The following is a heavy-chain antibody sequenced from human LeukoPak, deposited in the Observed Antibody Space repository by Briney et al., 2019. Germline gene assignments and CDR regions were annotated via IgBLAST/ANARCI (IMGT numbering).Heavy chain of an antibody. Sequence: SETLSLTCYLYGGSFSGYYWSWIRQPAGKGLEWIGRIYTSGSTNYNPSLKSRVTISVDTSKNQFSLKLSSVTAADTAVYYCAREFGGYCSSTSCYDAFDIWGQGTMVTVSS. J-gene: IGHJ3*02. V-gene: IGHV4-4*07. CDR1: GGSFSGYY. CDR3: AREFGGYCSSTSCYDAFDI. CDR2: IYTSGST. D-gene: IGHD2-2*01.